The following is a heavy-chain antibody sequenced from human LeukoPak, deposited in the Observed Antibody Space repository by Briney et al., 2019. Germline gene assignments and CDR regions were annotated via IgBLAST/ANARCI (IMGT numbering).Heavy chain of an antibody. D-gene: IGHD6-19*01. CDR3: AREVTWLYGMDV. Sequence: GGSLRLSCAASGFTFSSYGMHWVRQAPGKGLEWVAVIWYDGSNKYYADSVKGRFTISRDNSKNTLYLQMNSLRAEDTAVYYCAREVTWLYGMDVWGQGTTVTVSS. V-gene: IGHV3-33*01. CDR2: IWYDGSNK. CDR1: GFTFSSYG. J-gene: IGHJ6*02.